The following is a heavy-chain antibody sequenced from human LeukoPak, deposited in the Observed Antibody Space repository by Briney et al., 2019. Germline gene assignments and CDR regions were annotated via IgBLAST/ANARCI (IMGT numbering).Heavy chain of an antibody. J-gene: IGHJ6*03. Sequence: GGSLRLSCAASGFTFSSYGMHWVRQAPGKGLEWVAVISYDGSNKYYADSVKGRFTISRDNSKNTLYLQMNSLRAEDTAVYYCAKRAAGSSSWYRINYYYYMDVWGKGTTVTVSS. CDR1: GFTFSSYG. CDR3: AKRAAGSSSWYRINYYYYMDV. CDR2: ISYDGSNK. V-gene: IGHV3-30*18. D-gene: IGHD6-13*01.